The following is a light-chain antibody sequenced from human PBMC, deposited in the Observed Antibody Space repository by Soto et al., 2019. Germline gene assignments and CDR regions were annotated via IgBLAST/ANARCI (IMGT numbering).Light chain of an antibody. CDR1: QSISTW. J-gene: IGKJ1*01. V-gene: IGKV1-5*01. CDR3: QQYNSYSWM. Sequence: DIQMTQSPSTLSASVGDRVTITCRASQSISTWLAWYQQKPGKAPKVLIYDASRLESGVPSRFSGSGSGTDFTLTISSLQPADFATYYCQQYNSYSWMFGQGTKVDIK. CDR2: DAS.